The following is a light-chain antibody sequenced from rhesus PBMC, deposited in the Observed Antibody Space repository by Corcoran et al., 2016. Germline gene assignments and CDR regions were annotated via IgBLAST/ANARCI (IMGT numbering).Light chain of an antibody. V-gene: IGKV1S14*01. CDR3: KQLNSYPRWT. Sequence: DIQMTQSPSSLSAPVEDPVTITCRASLAIGNYLAWYQQKPGKAPKPLIYYASKLESGVPSRFSGSGCGTDVSLPISSLRPEDFATYYCKQLNSYPRWTFGQGTKVEI. CDR2: YAS. CDR1: LAIGNY. J-gene: IGKJ1*01.